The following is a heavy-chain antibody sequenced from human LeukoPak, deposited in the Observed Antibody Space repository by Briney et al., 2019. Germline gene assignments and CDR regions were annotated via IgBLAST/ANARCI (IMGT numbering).Heavy chain of an antibody. V-gene: IGHV4-39*01. CDR1: GGSFSSSSYS. D-gene: IGHD5-12*01. J-gene: IGHJ4*02. CDR2: IYYTGRT. CDR3: ARHQYSGYQLLFFDQ. Sequence: SETLSLTCSGSGGSFSSSSYSWGWIRQPPGKGLEWIGSIYYTGRTEYRPSLRSRVTISVDTSKNQLSLNLSSVTAADTAVYYCARHQYSGYQLLFFDQWGQGTLVTVSP.